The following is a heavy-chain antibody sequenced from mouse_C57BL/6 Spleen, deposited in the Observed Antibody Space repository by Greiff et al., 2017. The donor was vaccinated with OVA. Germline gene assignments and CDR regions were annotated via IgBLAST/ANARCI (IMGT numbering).Heavy chain of an antibody. CDR1: GFNIKDYY. CDR3: GGGGLPLAMDY. V-gene: IGHV14-2*01. CDR2: IDPEDGET. J-gene: IGHJ4*01. D-gene: IGHD5-5*01. Sequence: EVQVVESGAELVKPGASVKLSCTASGFNIKDYYMHWVKQRTEQGLEWIGRIDPEDGETKYAPKFQGKATITADTSSNTAYLQLSSLTSEDTAVYYCGGGGLPLAMDYWGQGTSVTVSS.